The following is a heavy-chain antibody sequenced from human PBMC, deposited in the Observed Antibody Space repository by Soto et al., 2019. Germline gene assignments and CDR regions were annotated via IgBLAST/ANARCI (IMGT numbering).Heavy chain of an antibody. V-gene: IGHV2-5*02. CDR3: AHRAYGDYPIDS. CDR1: GFSLNTSGVG. D-gene: IGHD4-17*01. J-gene: IGHJ4*02. CDR2: IYWDDDK. Sequence: QITLKESGPTLVKPTQTLTLTCTFSGFSLNTSGVGVGWIRQPPGKALEWLALIYWDDDKRYSPSLKSRLTITKHTSKTPVLLTMTNIDPVDTGTYYCAHRAYGDYPIDSWGQGTLVTVSS.